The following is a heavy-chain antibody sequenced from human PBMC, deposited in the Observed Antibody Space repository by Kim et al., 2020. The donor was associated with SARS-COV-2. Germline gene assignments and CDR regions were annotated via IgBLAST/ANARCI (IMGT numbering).Heavy chain of an antibody. V-gene: IGHV3-30*04. Sequence: GGSLRLSCAASGFTFSSYAMHWVRQAPGKGLEWVAVISYDGSNKYYADSVKGRFTISRDNSKNTLYLQMNSLRAEDTDVYYCARDPKTIDAFDIWGQGT. CDR1: GFTFSSYA. CDR2: ISYDGSNK. CDR3: ARDPKTIDAFDI. J-gene: IGHJ3*02.